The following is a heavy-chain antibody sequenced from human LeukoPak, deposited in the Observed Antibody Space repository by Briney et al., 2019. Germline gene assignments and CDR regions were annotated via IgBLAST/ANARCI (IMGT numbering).Heavy chain of an antibody. V-gene: IGHV3-9*01. D-gene: IGHD6-13*01. J-gene: IGHJ3*02. CDR2: ISWNSGSI. CDR3: AKGYSSSWSTDAFDI. Sequence: PGGSLRLSCAASGFTFDDYAMHWVRQAPGKGLEWVSGISWNSGSIGYADSVKGRFTISRDNAKNSLYLQMNSLRAEDTALYYCAKGYSSSWSTDAFDIWGQGTMVTVSS. CDR1: GFTFDDYA.